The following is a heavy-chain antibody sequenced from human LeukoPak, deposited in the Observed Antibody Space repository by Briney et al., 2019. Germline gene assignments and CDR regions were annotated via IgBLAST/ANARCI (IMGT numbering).Heavy chain of an antibody. Sequence: ASVKLSCKASGYTFTSYYMHWVRHAPGQGLELMGIINPSGGSTSYAQKFQGRVTMTRDTSTSTDYMELSSLRSEDTAVYYCARDLLGAVAGYYYYMDVWGKGTTVTISS. V-gene: IGHV1-46*01. J-gene: IGHJ6*03. CDR3: ARDLLGAVAGYYYYMDV. D-gene: IGHD6-19*01. CDR1: GYTFTSYY. CDR2: INPSGGST.